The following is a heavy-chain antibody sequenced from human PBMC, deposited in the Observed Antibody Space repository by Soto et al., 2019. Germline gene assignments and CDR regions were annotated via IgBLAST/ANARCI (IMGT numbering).Heavy chain of an antibody. J-gene: IGHJ4*02. CDR2: IYYTGST. Sequence: QVQLQESGPGLVKPSETLSLNCTVSGGSISNNYWTWIRQPPGKGLEWIGYIYYTGSTSYNSSFKSRVTISLDTPKNLFSLRLSSVTAADTAVYYCARISGTNFDYWGQGTPVTVS. V-gene: IGHV4-59*08. CDR1: GGSISNNY. CDR3: ARISGTNFDY. D-gene: IGHD3-10*01.